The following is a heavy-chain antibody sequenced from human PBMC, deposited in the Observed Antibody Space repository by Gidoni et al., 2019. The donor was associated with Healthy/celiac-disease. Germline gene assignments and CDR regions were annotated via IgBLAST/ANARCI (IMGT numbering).Heavy chain of an antibody. J-gene: IGHJ6*03. CDR3: ASTTTRGYYYYMDV. V-gene: IGHV3-53*02. CDR1: GFTASSNY. Sequence: EVQLVETGGGLIQPGGSLRLSFPASGFTASSNYMSWVRQAPGKGLAWVSVIYSGGSTYYADSVKGRFTISRDNSKNTLYLQMNSLRAEDTAVYYCASTTTRGYYYYMDVWGKGTTVTVSS. D-gene: IGHD1-1*01. CDR2: IYSGGST.